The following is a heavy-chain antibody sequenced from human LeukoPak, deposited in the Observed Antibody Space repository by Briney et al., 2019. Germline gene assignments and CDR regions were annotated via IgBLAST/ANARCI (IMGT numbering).Heavy chain of an antibody. J-gene: IGHJ3*02. Sequence: ASVKVSCKASGYTFTSYGISWVRQAPGQGLEWMGIINPSGGSIRYAQKFQGRVTMTRDTSTSTVYMDLSSLRSEDTAVYYCARGRNYYDSSGYYYEGDAFDIWGQGTMVTVSS. D-gene: IGHD3-22*01. V-gene: IGHV1-46*01. CDR2: INPSGGSI. CDR3: ARGRNYYDSSGYYYEGDAFDI. CDR1: GYTFTSYG.